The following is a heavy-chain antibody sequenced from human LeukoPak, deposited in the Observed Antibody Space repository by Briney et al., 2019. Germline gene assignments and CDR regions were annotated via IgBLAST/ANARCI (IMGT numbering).Heavy chain of an antibody. Sequence: GYTXXGYYXXXVRQAPGXXLXXMGWINPNSGSTNYAQKFQGRVTMTRDTSINTAYMELSRLRSDDTAVYYCARDYGGSLTYNWFDPWGQGTLVTVSS. CDR2: INPNSGST. J-gene: IGHJ5*02. D-gene: IGHD4/OR15-4a*01. CDR1: GYTXXGYY. V-gene: IGHV1-2*02. CDR3: ARDYGGSLTYNWFDP.